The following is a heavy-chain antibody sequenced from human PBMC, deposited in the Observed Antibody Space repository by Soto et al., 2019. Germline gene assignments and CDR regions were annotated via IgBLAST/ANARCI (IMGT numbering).Heavy chain of an antibody. D-gene: IGHD3-10*01. Sequence: QVQLVQSGAEVKKPGSSVKVSCKASGGTFSSYTISWVRQAPGQGLEWMGRIIPILGIANYAQQFQGRVTIPADKSTSTAYMELSSLSSEDTAVYYCARSLQHHLLTMVRGESFPFDPWGQGTLVTVSS. CDR1: GGTFSSYT. CDR3: ARSLQHHLLTMVRGESFPFDP. J-gene: IGHJ5*02. CDR2: IIPILGIA. V-gene: IGHV1-69*02.